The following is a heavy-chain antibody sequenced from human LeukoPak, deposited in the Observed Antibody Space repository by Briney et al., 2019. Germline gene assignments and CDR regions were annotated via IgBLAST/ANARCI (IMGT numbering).Heavy chain of an antibody. CDR3: AKGPVSSSNYYMDV. CDR2: ITGGGPYT. Sequence: GGSLRLSCAASAFTFKKYAMRWVRQAPGKGLEWVSSITGGGPYTYYAPSVRGRLTLSRDNSKNTLYLQKRNMRGEDTAVYSCAKGPVSSSNYYMDVWGKGTTVTVSS. CDR1: AFTFKKYA. J-gene: IGHJ6*03. D-gene: IGHD3-10*01. V-gene: IGHV3-23*01.